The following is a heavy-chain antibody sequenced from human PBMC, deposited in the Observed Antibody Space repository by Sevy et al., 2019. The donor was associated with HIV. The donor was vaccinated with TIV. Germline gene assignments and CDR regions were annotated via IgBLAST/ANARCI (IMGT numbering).Heavy chain of an antibody. CDR2: IYPGDSDT. CDR3: ARQDDSSGYYIHGYFQH. V-gene: IGHV5-51*01. CDR1: GYSFTSYW. J-gene: IGHJ1*01. Sequence: GESLKISCKGSGYSFTSYWIGWVRQMPGKGLEWMWIIYPGDSDTRYSPSFQGQVTISADKSISTAYLQWSSLKASDTAMYYCARQDDSSGYYIHGYFQHWGQGTLVTVSS. D-gene: IGHD3-22*01.